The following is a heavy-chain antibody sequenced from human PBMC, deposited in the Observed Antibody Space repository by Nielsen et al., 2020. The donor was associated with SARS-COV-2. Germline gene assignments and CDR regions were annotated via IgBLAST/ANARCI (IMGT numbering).Heavy chain of an antibody. J-gene: IGHJ5*02. V-gene: IGHV2-26*01. Sequence: SGPTLVKPTETLTPTCTVSGLSLSNARMGVGWIRQPPGRALDSPAHIISNDEKSYSTSLKSRLTISKDTSKSQVVLTMTNMDPVDTATYYCAHRRATMILGWFDPWGQGTLVTVSS. CDR2: IISNDEK. CDR3: AHRRATMILGWFDP. CDR1: GLSLSNARMG. D-gene: IGHD3-10*01.